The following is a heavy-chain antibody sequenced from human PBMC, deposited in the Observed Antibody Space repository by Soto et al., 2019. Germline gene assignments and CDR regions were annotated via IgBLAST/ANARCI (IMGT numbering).Heavy chain of an antibody. J-gene: IGHJ4*02. D-gene: IGHD3-10*01. CDR2: ISWNSGSI. CDR3: AKDMGGRTYYHGSGSYSAPYYFDY. V-gene: IGHV3-9*01. Sequence: PGGSLRLSCAASGFTFDDYAMHWVRQAPGKGLEWVSGISWNSGSIGYADSVKGRFTISRDNAKNSLYLQMKSLRAEDTALYYYAKDMGGRTYYHGSGSYSAPYYFDYWGQGTLVTVSS. CDR1: GFTFDDYA.